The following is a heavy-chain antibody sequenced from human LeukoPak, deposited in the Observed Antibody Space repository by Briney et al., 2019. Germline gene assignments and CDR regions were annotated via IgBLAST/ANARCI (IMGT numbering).Heavy chain of an antibody. CDR2: INGGGGLT. J-gene: IGHJ5*02. CDR3: AKSGGGDCTGDYCINWFDP. D-gene: IGHD2-8*02. CDR1: GFTISSYA. Sequence: PGGSLRLSCEGSGFTISSYAMSWVRQAPGKGLEWVSAINGGGGLTYYADSVKGRFTISRDNSKNTLYLHMNSLRAEDTAVYYCAKSGGGDCTGDYCINWFDPWGQGTLVTVSS. V-gene: IGHV3-23*01.